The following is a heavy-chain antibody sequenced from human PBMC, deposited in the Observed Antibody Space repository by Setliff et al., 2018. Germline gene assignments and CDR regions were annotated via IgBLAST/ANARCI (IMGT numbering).Heavy chain of an antibody. Sequence: PSETLSLTCAVYGGSFSAYWWSWIRQSPGKGLEWIGEIHHSGSTNYNPSLKSRLTISLDTSKNQFSLNLSSVTAADTAVYYCARMSGFLYMDVWGKGTTVTVSS. CDR1: GGSFSAYW. CDR2: IHHSGST. J-gene: IGHJ6*03. D-gene: IGHD3-3*01. CDR3: ARMSGFLYMDV. V-gene: IGHV4-34*01.